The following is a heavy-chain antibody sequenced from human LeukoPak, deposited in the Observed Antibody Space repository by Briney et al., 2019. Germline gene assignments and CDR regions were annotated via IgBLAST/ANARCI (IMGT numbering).Heavy chain of an antibody. CDR2: FDPEDGET. V-gene: IGHV1-24*01. CDR3: ATVFPYGGNPYY. J-gene: IGHJ4*02. D-gene: IGHD4-23*01. Sequence: GASVKVSCXVSGYTLTELSMHWVRQAPRKGLGWMGGFDPEDGETIYAQKFQGRVTMTEDTSTDTAYMELSSLRSEDTAVYYCATVFPYGGNPYYWGQGTLVTVSS. CDR1: GYTLTELS.